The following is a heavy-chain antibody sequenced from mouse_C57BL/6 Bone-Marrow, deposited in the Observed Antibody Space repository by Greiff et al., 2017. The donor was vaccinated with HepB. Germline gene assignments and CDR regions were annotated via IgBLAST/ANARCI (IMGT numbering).Heavy chain of an antibody. J-gene: IGHJ1*03. Sequence: QVQLQQPGAELVKPGASVKLSCKASGYTFTSYWMHWVKQRPGRGLEWIGRIDPNSGGTKYNEKFKSKATLTVDKPSSTAYMQLSSLTSDDSAVYYCARDYYGSSYWYFDVWGTGTTVTVSS. CDR1: GYTFTSYW. D-gene: IGHD1-1*01. CDR2: IDPNSGGT. CDR3: ARDYYGSSYWYFDV. V-gene: IGHV1-72*01.